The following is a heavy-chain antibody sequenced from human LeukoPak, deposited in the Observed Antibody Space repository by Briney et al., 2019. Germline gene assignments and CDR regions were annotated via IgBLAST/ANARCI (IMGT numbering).Heavy chain of an antibody. CDR3: ARYRLSLRTYYYCYGMDV. V-gene: IGHV1-69*04. CDR2: IIPILGIA. J-gene: IGHJ6*02. D-gene: IGHD1-14*01. Sequence: SVKVSCKASGGTFSSYAISWVRQAPGPGLEWMGRIIPILGIANYAQKFQGRVTITADKSTSTAYMELSSLRSEDTAVYYCARYRLSLRTYYYCYGMDVWGQGTTVTVSS. CDR1: GGTFSSYA.